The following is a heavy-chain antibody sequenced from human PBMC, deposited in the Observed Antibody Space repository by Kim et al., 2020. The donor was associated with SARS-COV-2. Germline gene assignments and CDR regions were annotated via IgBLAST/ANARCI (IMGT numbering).Heavy chain of an antibody. V-gene: IGHV1-18*01. J-gene: IGHJ5*02. CDR3: ARDFSGGVDCFDP. CDR2: INAYNGDT. Sequence: ASVKVSCKASGYTFTSYGISWVRQAPGQGLEWMGWINAYNGDTNYAQKFQGRVTMTTDTSTSTVYMEVRSLRSDDTAVYYCARDFSGGVDCFDPWGQGTLVTVSS. CDR1: GYTFTSYG. D-gene: IGHD6-25*01.